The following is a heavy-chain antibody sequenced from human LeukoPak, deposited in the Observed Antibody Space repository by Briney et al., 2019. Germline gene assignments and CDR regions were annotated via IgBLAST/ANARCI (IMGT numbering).Heavy chain of an antibody. Sequence: SETLSLTCTVSGGSISSYYWSWIRQPPGKGLEWIGSIYHSGSTYYNPSLKSRVTISVDTSKNQFSLKLSSVTAADTAVYYCARAPRGWFDPWGQGTLVTVSS. J-gene: IGHJ5*02. CDR1: GGSISSYY. V-gene: IGHV4-38-2*02. CDR3: ARAPRGWFDP. CDR2: IYHSGST. D-gene: IGHD3-10*01.